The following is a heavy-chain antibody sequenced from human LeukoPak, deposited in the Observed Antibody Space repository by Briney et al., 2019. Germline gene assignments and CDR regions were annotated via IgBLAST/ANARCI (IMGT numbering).Heavy chain of an antibody. CDR2: INHSGST. CDR1: GGSFNNYY. CDR3: ARRKERTMIVVVRGWGTAFDI. V-gene: IGHV4-34*01. D-gene: IGHD3-22*01. Sequence: PSETLSLTCAVYGGSFNNYYWSWIRQPPGKGLEWIGEINHSGSTNYNPSLQSRVTISVDTSKNQFSLKLSSVTAADTAVYYCARRKERTMIVVVRGWGTAFDIWGQGTMVTVSS. J-gene: IGHJ3*02.